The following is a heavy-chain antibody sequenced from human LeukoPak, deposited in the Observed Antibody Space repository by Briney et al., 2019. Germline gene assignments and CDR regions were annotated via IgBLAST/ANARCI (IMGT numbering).Heavy chain of an antibody. V-gene: IGHV3-23*01. CDR2: TSGSGGRS. J-gene: IGHJ5*02. CDR3: AKKGASPGWFDP. CDR1: GFTFSSYA. D-gene: IGHD3-16*01. Sequence: GGSLRLSCAVSGFTFSSYAMSWVRQAPGKGLEWVSGTSGSGGRSYYADSVKGRFTISRDNSKNMLYLEMNSLRVDDTAVYYCAKKGASPGWFDPWGQGTLVTVCS.